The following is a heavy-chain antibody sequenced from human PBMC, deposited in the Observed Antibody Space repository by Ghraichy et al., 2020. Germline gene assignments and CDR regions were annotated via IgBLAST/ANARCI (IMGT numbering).Heavy chain of an antibody. Sequence: GGSLRLSCAASGFTFSNAWMSWVHQAPGKGLEWVGRIKSKTDGGTTDYAAPVKGRFTISRDDSKNTLYLQMNSLKTEDTAVYYCTSQGYNWNDAPFDYWGQGTLVTVSS. CDR2: IKSKTDGGTT. CDR3: TSQGYNWNDAPFDY. D-gene: IGHD1-1*01. V-gene: IGHV3-15*01. J-gene: IGHJ4*02. CDR1: GFTFSNAW.